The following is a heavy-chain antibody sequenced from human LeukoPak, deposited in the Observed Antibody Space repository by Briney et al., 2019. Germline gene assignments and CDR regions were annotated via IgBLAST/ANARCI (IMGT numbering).Heavy chain of an antibody. CDR2: IKSKTDGGTT. Sequence: GGSLRLSCAASGFTFSNAWMSWVRQAPAKGLEWVGRIKSKTDGGTTDYAAPVKGRFTISRDDSKNTLYLQMNSLKTEDTAVYYCTTRYCSSTSCYSAYWGQGTLVTVSS. D-gene: IGHD2-2*01. V-gene: IGHV3-15*01. CDR1: GFTFSNAW. CDR3: TTRYCSSTSCYSAY. J-gene: IGHJ4*02.